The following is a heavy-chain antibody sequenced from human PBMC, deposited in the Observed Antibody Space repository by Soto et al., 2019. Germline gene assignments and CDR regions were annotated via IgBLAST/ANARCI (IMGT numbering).Heavy chain of an antibody. CDR1: GGSISSSSYY. CDR2: IYYSGST. D-gene: IGHD3-10*01. J-gene: IGHJ1*01. Sequence: QLQLQESGPGLVKPSETLSLTCTVSGGSISSSSYYWGWIGSIYYSGSTYYNPSLKSRVTISVDTSKNQFSLKLSSVTVADTAVYYCATVWFGESQHWGQGTLVTVSS. V-gene: IGHV4-39*01. CDR3: ATVWFGESQH.